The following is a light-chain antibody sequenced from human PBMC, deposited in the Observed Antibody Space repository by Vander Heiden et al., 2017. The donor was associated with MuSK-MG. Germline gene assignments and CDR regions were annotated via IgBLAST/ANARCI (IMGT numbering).Light chain of an antibody. CDR1: QSIYFTSNRQDY. CDR2: WAT. CDR3: YQCYCDPLT. J-gene: IGKJ2*01. Sequence: DIVMTQSPASLAVSMGAMATINCQSSQSIYFTSNRQDYVAWYQQKPGQPPKLLIGWATSRESGVHDRSSGRGSGKDFTLTSRRVQDEDVAVYYWYQCYCDPLTFAQGTKLEIK. V-gene: IGKV4-1*01.